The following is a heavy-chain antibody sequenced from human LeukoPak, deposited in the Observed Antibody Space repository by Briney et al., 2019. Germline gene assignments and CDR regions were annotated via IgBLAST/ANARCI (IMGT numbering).Heavy chain of an antibody. J-gene: IGHJ6*03. CDR3: ARDGSTSDTYYYYYMDV. CDR1: GGSISSGSYY. Sequence: SQTLSLTCTVSGGSISSGSYYWSWIRQPAGKGLEWIGRIYTSGSTNYNPSLKSRVTISVDTSKNQFSLKLSSVTAADTAVYYCARDGSTSDTYYYYYMDVWGKGTTVTVSS. V-gene: IGHV4-61*02. D-gene: IGHD2-2*01. CDR2: IYTSGST.